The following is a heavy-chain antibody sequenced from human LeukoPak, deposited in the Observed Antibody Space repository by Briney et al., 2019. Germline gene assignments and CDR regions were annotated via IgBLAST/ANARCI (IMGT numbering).Heavy chain of an antibody. J-gene: IGHJ6*03. D-gene: IGHD2-8*01. V-gene: IGHV3-30*18. CDR1: GFTFSSYG. Sequence: GRSLRLSRAASGFTFSSYGMHWVRQAPGKGLEWVAVISYDGGNKYYADSVKGRFTISRDKSKNTLYLQMNSLRAEDTAVYYCAKIAIGNGYYYYYYMDVWGKGTTVTVSS. CDR3: AKIAIGNGYYYYYYMDV. CDR2: ISYDGGNK.